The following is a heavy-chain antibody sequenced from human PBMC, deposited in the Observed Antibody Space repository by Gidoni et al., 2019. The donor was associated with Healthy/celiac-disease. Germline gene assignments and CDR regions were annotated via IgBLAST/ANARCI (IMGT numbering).Heavy chain of an antibody. CDR2: IRSKAYGGTT. Sequence: EVQLVESGGGLVQPGRSLRLSCTASGFTFGDYAMSWVRQAPGKGLEWVGFIRSKAYGGTTEYAASVKGRFTISRDDSKSIAYLQMNSLKTEDTAVYYCTRDPEYFQHWGQGTLVTVSS. CDR1: GFTFGDYA. V-gene: IGHV3-49*04. J-gene: IGHJ1*01. CDR3: TRDPEYFQH.